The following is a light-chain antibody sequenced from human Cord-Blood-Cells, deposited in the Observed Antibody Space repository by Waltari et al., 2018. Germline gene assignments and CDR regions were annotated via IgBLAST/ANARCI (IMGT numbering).Light chain of an antibody. J-gene: IGLJ2*01. CDR2: DVS. V-gene: IGLV2-14*01. Sequence: QSALPQPASVSGSPGQSITISCTGTSSYVGGYNYVSLYQQHPGKAPKLMIYDVSNRPSGVSNRFSGSKSGNTASLTISGLQAEDGADYYCSSYTSSSTRAVVFGGGTKLTVL. CDR3: SSYTSSSTRAVV. CDR1: SSYVGGYNY.